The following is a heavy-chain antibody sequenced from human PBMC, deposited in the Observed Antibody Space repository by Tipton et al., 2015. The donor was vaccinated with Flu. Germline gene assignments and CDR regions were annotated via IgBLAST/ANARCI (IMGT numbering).Heavy chain of an antibody. V-gene: IGHV4-4*07. D-gene: IGHD3-10*01. J-gene: IGHJ4*02. Sequence: TLSLTCTVSGGSLSSYYWSWIRQPAGKGLEWIGRIYTSGGTKFNPSLRGRLTMSVDASKKEFSLKLSSVTAADTAVYYCARGSGSGTFMIFDFWGQGTLVIVSS. CDR3: ARGSGSGTFMIFDF. CDR1: GGSLSSYY. CDR2: IYTSGGT.